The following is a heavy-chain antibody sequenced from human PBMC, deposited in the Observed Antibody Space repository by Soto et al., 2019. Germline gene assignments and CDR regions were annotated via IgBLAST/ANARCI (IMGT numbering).Heavy chain of an antibody. CDR3: ARLGANDAFDI. CDR2: IIPILGIA. J-gene: IGHJ3*02. CDR1: GGTFSSYT. Sequence: ASVKVSCKASGGTFSSYTISWVRQAPGQGLEWMGRIIPILGIANYAQKFQGRVTITADKSTSTAYMELSSLRSEDTAVYYCARLGANDAFDIWGQGTMVTVSS. V-gene: IGHV1-69*02. D-gene: IGHD7-27*01.